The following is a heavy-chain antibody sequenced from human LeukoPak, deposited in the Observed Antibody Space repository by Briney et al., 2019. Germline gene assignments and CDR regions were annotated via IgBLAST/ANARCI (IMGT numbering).Heavy chain of an antibody. D-gene: IGHD3-22*01. CDR2: INAGNGNT. Sequence: GASVKVSCKASGYTFTSYAMHWVRQAPGQRLEWMGWINAGNGNTKYSQKFQGRVTITRDTSASTAYMELSSLRSEDTAVYYCARGGYYDSSGFPFDYWGQGTLVTVSS. J-gene: IGHJ4*02. V-gene: IGHV1-3*01. CDR3: ARGGYYDSSGFPFDY. CDR1: GYTFTSYA.